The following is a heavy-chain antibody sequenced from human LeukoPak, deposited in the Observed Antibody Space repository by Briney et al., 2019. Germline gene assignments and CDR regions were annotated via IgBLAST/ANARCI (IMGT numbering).Heavy chain of an antibody. D-gene: IGHD3-22*01. CDR1: GFTFSSYW. Sequence: PGGSLRLSCAASGFTFSSYWMHWVRQAPGKGLVWVSRINSDGSSTSHADSVKGRFTISRDNAKNTLYLQMNSLRAEDTAVYYCARGLAGYYYDSSGSEVGGDWFDPWGQGTLVTVSS. CDR2: INSDGSST. V-gene: IGHV3-74*01. J-gene: IGHJ5*02. CDR3: ARGLAGYYYDSSGSEVGGDWFDP.